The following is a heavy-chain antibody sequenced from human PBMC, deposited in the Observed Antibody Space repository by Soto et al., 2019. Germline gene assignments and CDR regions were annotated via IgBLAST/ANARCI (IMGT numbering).Heavy chain of an antibody. V-gene: IGHV2-5*02. CDR3: AHFTNYYDSSGYYLYYFEY. Sequence: SGPTLVNPTQTLTLTCTFSGFSLSTSGVGVGWIRQPPGKALEWLALIFWDDDKRYSPSLKSSITVTKDTSKNEVGLTMTSMDPVDTATYYCAHFTNYYDSSGYYLYYFEYWGQGTPVTVSS. CDR1: GFSLSTSGVG. CDR2: IFWDDDK. J-gene: IGHJ4*02. D-gene: IGHD3-22*01.